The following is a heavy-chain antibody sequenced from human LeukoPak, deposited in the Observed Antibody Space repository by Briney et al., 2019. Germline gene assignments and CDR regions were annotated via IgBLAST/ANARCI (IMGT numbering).Heavy chain of an antibody. CDR1: GGSFSGYY. CDR2: INHSGST. Sequence: PSETLSLTCAVYGGSFSGYYWSWIRQPPGKGLEWIGEINHSGSTNYNPSLKSRVTISVDTSKNQFSLKLSSVTAADTAVYYCARVIVTMVRGVIDYWGQGTLVPVSS. J-gene: IGHJ4*02. V-gene: IGHV4-34*01. D-gene: IGHD3-10*01. CDR3: ARVIVTMVRGVIDY.